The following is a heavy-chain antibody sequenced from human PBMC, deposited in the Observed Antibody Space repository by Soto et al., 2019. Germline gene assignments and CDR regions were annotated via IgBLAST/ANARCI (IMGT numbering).Heavy chain of an antibody. J-gene: IGHJ6*02. V-gene: IGHV4-4*02. D-gene: IGHD3-16*01. CDR3: ARAAFGGDQYYYYGMDV. CDR1: GCSISSSNW. CDR2: IYHSGST. Sequence: SETLSLTCAVSGCSISSSNWWSWVRQPPGKGLEWIGEIYHSGSTNYNPSLKSRVTISVDKSKNQFSLKLSSVTAADTAVYYCARAAFGGDQYYYYGMDVWGQGTTVT.